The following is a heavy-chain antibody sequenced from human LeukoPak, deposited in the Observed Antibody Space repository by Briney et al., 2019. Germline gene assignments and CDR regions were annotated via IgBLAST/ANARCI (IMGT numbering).Heavy chain of an antibody. CDR2: ISYDGSIN. Sequence: PGGSLRLSCAASGFTFSNHGMHWVRQAPGKGLEWVAVISYDGSINYYADSVRGRFTISRDNSKNTLFLQMNSLRAEDTAVYYCAKDYGDSRALDYWGQGTLVTVSS. CDR1: GFTFSNHG. D-gene: IGHD4-17*01. V-gene: IGHV3-30*18. CDR3: AKDYGDSRALDY. J-gene: IGHJ4*02.